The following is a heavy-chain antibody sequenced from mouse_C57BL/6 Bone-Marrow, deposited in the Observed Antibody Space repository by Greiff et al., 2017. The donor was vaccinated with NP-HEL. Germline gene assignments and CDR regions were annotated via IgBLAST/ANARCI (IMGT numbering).Heavy chain of an antibody. V-gene: IGHV1-55*01. CDR3: AREVYDGFVFDY. CDR2: IYPGSGST. CDR1: GYTFTSYW. J-gene: IGHJ2*01. D-gene: IGHD2-3*01. Sequence: VQLQQPGAELVKPGASVKMSCKASGYTFTSYWITWVKQRPGQGLEWIGDIYPGSGSTNYNEKFKSKATLTVDTSSSTAYMQLSSLTSEDSAVYYCAREVYDGFVFDYWGQGTTLTVSS.